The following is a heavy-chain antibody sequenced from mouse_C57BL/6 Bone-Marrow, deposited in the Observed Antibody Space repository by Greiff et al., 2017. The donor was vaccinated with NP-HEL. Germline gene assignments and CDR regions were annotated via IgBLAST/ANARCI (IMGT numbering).Heavy chain of an antibody. J-gene: IGHJ4*01. CDR1: GFTFSSYG. CDR2: ISSGGSYT. CDR3: ASLYYYDMDY. V-gene: IGHV5-6*01. Sequence: EVQRVESGGDLVKPGGSLKLSCAASGFTFSSYGMSWVRQTPDKRLEWVATISSGGSYTYSPDSVKGRFTISRDNAKNTLYLQMSSLKSEDTAMYYCASLYYYDMDYWGQGTSVTVSS.